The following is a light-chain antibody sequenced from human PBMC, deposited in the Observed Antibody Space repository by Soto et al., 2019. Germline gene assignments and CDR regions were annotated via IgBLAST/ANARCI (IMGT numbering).Light chain of an antibody. CDR1: STDVGDFNY. V-gene: IGLV2-14*03. J-gene: IGLJ2*01. Sequence: QSVLTQPASVSRSPGRSVTISCTGTSTDVGDFNYVSWYQHLPGRAPKLIIYDVSNRPSGISYRFSASKSGRTASLTISGLQAEDEADYYCSSYSSSTTHVVFGGGTKLTLL. CDR2: DVS. CDR3: SSYSSSTTHVV.